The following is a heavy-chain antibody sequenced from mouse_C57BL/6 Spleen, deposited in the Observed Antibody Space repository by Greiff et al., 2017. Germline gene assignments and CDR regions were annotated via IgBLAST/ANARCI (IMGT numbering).Heavy chain of an antibody. J-gene: IGHJ4*01. CDR3: ARDYSNSYYAMDY. Sequence: VQLQQSGPELVKPGASVKISCKASGYAFSSSWMNWVKQRPGKGLEWIGRIYPGDGDTNYNGKFKGKATLTADKSSSTAYMQLSSLTSEDSAVYFCARDYSNSYYAMDYWGQGTSVTVSS. CDR1: GYAFSSSW. CDR2: IYPGDGDT. D-gene: IGHD2-5*01. V-gene: IGHV1-82*01.